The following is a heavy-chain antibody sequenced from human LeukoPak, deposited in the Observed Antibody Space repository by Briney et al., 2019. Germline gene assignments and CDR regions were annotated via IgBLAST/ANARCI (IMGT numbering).Heavy chain of an antibody. Sequence: ASVKVSCKASGYTLNGHYMHRVRQAPGQGLEWMGWINPNSGGTNYAQKVQGRVTMTTDTSTSTAYMELRSLRSDDTAVYYCARGLQENLAWLTAFSAFDIWGQGTMVTVSS. J-gene: IGHJ3*02. CDR1: GYTLNGHY. D-gene: IGHD6-19*01. CDR3: ARGLQENLAWLTAFSAFDI. CDR2: INPNSGGT. V-gene: IGHV1-2*02.